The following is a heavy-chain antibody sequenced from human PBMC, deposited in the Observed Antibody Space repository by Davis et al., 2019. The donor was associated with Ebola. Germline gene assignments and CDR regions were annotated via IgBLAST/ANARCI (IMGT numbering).Heavy chain of an antibody. CDR1: GYTFTSYD. Sequence: ASVKVSCKASGYTFTSYDINWVRQATGQGLEWMGWINPHNGNTNYAQNVQGRVTMTTDTSTTTAYMEVGSLTSDDTAVYFCARAQFPTTSDHWGQGTLVTVSS. V-gene: IGHV1-18*01. CDR3: ARAQFPTTSDH. D-gene: IGHD1-1*01. J-gene: IGHJ4*02. CDR2: INPHNGNT.